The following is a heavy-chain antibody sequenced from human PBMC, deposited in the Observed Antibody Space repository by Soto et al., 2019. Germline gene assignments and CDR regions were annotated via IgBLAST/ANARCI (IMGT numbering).Heavy chain of an antibody. CDR3: ARDLGHCSNGQCSAHLDF. D-gene: IGHD2-8*01. CDR1: GFTIRSTS. Sequence: GSLRLSCAVSGFTIRSTSFSWVRQAPGKGLEWVSVIFRTGNTFYTDSVKGRFTISRDTSETMVYLQMTDLKAEDTAVYYCARDLGHCSNGQCSAHLDFWDQGTLVTVSS. J-gene: IGHJ4*02. CDR2: IFRTGNT. V-gene: IGHV3-53*01.